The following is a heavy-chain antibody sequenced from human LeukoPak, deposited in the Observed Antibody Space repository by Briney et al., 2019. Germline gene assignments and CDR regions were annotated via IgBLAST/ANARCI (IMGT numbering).Heavy chain of an antibody. Sequence: ASVKVSCKASGYTFTSYDINWVRQATGQGLEWMGWMNPNSGNTGYAQKFQGRVTMTRNTSISTAYMELSSLRSEDTAVYYCARRLEADYHDSSGYYSGMDYWGQGTLVTVSS. V-gene: IGHV1-8*01. D-gene: IGHD3-22*01. J-gene: IGHJ4*02. CDR1: GYTFTSYD. CDR3: ARRLEADYHDSSGYYSGMDY. CDR2: MNPNSGNT.